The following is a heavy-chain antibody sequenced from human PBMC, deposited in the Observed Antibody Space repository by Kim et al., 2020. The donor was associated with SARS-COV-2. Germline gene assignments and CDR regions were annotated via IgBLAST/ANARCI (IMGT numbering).Heavy chain of an antibody. CDR3: AKYPGLWPRYYFDY. CDR2: ISYDGSNK. CDR1: GFTFSSYG. J-gene: IGHJ4*02. D-gene: IGHD3-10*01. V-gene: IGHV3-30*18. Sequence: GGSLRLSCAASGFTFSSYGMHWVRQAPGKGLEWVAVISYDGSNKYYADSVKGRFTISRDNSKNTLYLQMNSLRAEDTAVYYCAKYPGLWPRYYFDYCGQG.